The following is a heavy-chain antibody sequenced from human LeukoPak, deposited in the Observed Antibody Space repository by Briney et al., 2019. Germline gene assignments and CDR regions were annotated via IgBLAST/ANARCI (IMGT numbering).Heavy chain of an antibody. CDR3: ARTGGGSGY. CDR1: GFTFSNYG. Sequence: AGGSLRLSCAASGFTFSNYGMSWVRQAPGKGLEWVSGISGSGRGGSTYYAGSVKGRFTISRDNSKNTLYLQMNRLRVEDTAIYYCARTGGGSGYWGQGTLVTVSS. D-gene: IGHD2-15*01. J-gene: IGHJ4*02. V-gene: IGHV3-23*01. CDR2: ISGSGRGGST.